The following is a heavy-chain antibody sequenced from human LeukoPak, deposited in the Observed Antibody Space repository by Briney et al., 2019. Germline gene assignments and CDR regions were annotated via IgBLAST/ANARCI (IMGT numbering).Heavy chain of an antibody. V-gene: IGHV3-30-3*01. Sequence: PGGSLRLSCAASGFTFSSYAMHWVRQAPGKGLEWVAVISYDGSNKYYADSVKGRFTISRDNSKNTLYLQMNSLRAEDTAVYYCARDLVGFFDYWGQGTLVTVSS. CDR3: ARDLVGFFDY. D-gene: IGHD1-26*01. CDR1: GFTFSSYA. J-gene: IGHJ4*02. CDR2: ISYDGSNK.